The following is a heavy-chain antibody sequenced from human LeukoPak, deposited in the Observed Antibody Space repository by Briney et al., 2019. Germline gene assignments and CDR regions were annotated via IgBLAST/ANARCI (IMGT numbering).Heavy chain of an antibody. V-gene: IGHV3-23*01. CDR1: GFTFSSYA. D-gene: IGHD3-22*01. J-gene: IGHJ4*02. CDR3: AKVRMDYDSSGCDY. CDR2: ISGSGGST. Sequence: GGSLRLSCAASGFTFSSYAMSWVRQAPGKGLEWVSAISGSGGSTYYADSVKGRFTISRDNSKNTLYLQMNSLRAEDMAVYYCAKVRMDYDSSGCDYWGQGTLVTVSS.